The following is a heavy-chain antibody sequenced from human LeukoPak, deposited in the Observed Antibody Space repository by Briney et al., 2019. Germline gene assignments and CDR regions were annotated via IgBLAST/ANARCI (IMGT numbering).Heavy chain of an antibody. Sequence: GGSLRLSCAASGFTFSSYEMNWVRQAPGKGLEWVSYISSSGGTIYYADSVKGRFTISRDNAKNSLYLQMNSLRAEDTAVYYCARAISYYYDSSGYSPDYWGQGTLVTVSS. D-gene: IGHD3-22*01. V-gene: IGHV3-48*03. CDR3: ARAISYYYDSSGYSPDY. CDR2: ISSSGGTI. J-gene: IGHJ4*02. CDR1: GFTFSSYE.